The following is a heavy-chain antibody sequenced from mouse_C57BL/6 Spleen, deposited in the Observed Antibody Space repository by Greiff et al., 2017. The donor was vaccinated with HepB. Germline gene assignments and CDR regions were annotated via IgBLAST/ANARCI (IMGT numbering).Heavy chain of an antibody. Sequence: EVQRVESGGGLVQPGGSLSLSCAASGFTFTVYNLTWVTHHPGRALKWLGFIRNKANGYTTEYSASVRGGFTISRDISQSILYLQMNALRAEDSATYYCARYRTDFDYWGQGTTLTVSS. V-gene: IGHV7-3*01. J-gene: IGHJ2*01. CDR3: ARYRTDFDY. CDR1: GFTFTVYN. CDR2: IRNKANGYTT. D-gene: IGHD3-3*01.